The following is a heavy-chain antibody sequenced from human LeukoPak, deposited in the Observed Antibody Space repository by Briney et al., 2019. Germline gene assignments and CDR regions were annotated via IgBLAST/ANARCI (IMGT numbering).Heavy chain of an antibody. CDR3: ARGSEHWFDP. Sequence: SETLSLTCAVYGGSFSGYYWSWIRQPPGKGLEWIGEINHSGSTNYNPSLKSRVTISVDTSKNQFSLKLSSVTAADTAVYYCARGSEHWFDPWGKGTLVTVSS. D-gene: IGHD1-26*01. CDR2: INHSGST. J-gene: IGHJ5*02. CDR1: GGSFSGYY. V-gene: IGHV4-34*01.